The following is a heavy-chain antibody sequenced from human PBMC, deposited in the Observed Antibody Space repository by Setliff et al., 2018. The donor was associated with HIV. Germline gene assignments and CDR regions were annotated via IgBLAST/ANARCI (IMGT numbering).Heavy chain of an antibody. V-gene: IGHV5-51*01. CDR1: GYSFSNYW. J-gene: IGHJ6*02. CDR2: VWPGDSDT. CDR3: ARRGKQITSSYYYGLDV. D-gene: IGHD2-2*01. Sequence: LGESLKISCKASGYSFSNYWIGWVRQMPGKGLEWMGIVWPGDSDTTYSPSFQGQVTISADRSIRTAYLQWSSLKASDTAIYYCARRGKQITSSYYYGLDVWGQGTTVTVSS.